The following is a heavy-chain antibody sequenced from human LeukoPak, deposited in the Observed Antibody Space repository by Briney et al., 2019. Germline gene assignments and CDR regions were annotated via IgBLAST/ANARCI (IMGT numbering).Heavy chain of an antibody. CDR2: IIPIFGTA. Sequence: SVKVSCKASGYTFTSYGISWVRQAPGQGLEWMGGIIPIFGTANYAQKFQGRVTITADESTSTAYMELSSLRSEDTAVYYCARDPYSSGWSQYFQHWGQGTLVTVSS. CDR3: ARDPYSSGWSQYFQH. V-gene: IGHV1-69*13. D-gene: IGHD6-19*01. CDR1: GYTFTSYG. J-gene: IGHJ1*01.